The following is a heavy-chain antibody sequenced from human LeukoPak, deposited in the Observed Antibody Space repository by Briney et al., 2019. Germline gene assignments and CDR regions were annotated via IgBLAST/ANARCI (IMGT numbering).Heavy chain of an antibody. J-gene: IGHJ4*02. Sequence: GGSLRLSCAASGFTFSNYWMTWVRQAPGKGLEWVANIMQDGSAKYYVDSVQGRFTISRDNAKNSLFLQMDSLRVEDTAVYYCARDGGRNFDHWGQGTLVTVSS. CDR2: IMQDGSAK. CDR1: GFTFSNYW. CDR3: ARDGGRNFDH. V-gene: IGHV3-7*01.